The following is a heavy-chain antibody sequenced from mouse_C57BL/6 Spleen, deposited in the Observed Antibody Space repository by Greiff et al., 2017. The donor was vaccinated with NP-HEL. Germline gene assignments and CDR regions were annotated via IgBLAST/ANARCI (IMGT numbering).Heavy chain of an antibody. V-gene: IGHV7-3*01. Sequence: EGRRREAGGGLVQPGGSLSLSCAASGFTFTDYYMSWVRQPPGKALAWLGFMRNKANGYTTEYSASVKGRFTISRDNSQSILYLQMNALRAEDSATYCCASYSPPYYGSSNWYFDVWGTGTTVTVSS. CDR2: MRNKANGYTT. J-gene: IGHJ1*03. D-gene: IGHD1-1*01. CDR1: GFTFTDYY. CDR3: ASYSPPYYGSSNWYFDV.